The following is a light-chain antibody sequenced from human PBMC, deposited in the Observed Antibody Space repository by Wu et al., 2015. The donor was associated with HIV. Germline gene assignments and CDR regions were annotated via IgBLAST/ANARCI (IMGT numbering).Light chain of an antibody. J-gene: IGKJ4*01. CDR3: QQRKFWGT. Sequence: EIVLTQSPATLSLSPGERATLSCWASQSVGTYLAWYQHKPGQSPRLLIYDASSRATGIPARFSGSGSGTDFTLTINSLEPEDSAVYYCQQRKFWGTFGGGTKVEI. CDR2: DAS. V-gene: IGKV3-11*01. CDR1: QSVGTY.